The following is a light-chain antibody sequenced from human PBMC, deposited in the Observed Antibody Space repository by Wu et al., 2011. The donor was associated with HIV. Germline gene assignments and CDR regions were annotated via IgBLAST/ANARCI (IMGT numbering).Light chain of an antibody. Sequence: RVSETIGSSXLAWYQXKSGQXPRLLIYGASSRATGIPDRFSGSGSGADFTLTISRLEPEDSAVYYCQQYATSPHTFGQGTKLEIK. CDR3: QQYATSPHT. CDR2: GAS. V-gene: IGKV3-20*01. J-gene: IGKJ2*01. CDR1: ETIGSSX.